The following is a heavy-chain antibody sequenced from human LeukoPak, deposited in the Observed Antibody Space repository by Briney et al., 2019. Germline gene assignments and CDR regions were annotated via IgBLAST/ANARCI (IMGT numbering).Heavy chain of an antibody. CDR1: GFTFISYA. CDR2: VGFDGTR. J-gene: IGHJ4*02. D-gene: IGHD3-3*01. V-gene: IGHV3-23*01. CDR3: AKAKGFYDY. Sequence: PGGSLRLSCAASGFTFISYAMSWVRQAPGKGLEWVSGVGFDGTRYYADSVKGRFTVSRDTATNTLYLQMSSLRAEDTAIFYCAKAKGFYDYWGQGTLVTVSS.